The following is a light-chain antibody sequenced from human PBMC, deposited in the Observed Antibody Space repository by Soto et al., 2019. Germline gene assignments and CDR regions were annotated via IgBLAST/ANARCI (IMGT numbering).Light chain of an antibody. CDR3: QQRSNWPIT. J-gene: IGKJ5*01. Sequence: QSAGTRYVSPGERATLTCRASQSVSSYLAWYQQKPGQAPRLLIYDASNRATGIPARFSGSGSGTDFTLTISSLEPEDFAVYYCQQRSNWPITFGQGTRLEVK. V-gene: IGKV3-11*01. CDR1: QSVSSY. CDR2: DAS.